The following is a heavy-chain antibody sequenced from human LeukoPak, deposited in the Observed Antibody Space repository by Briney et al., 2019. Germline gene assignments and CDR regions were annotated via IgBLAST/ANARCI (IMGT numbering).Heavy chain of an antibody. CDR1: GYSISSGYY. Sequence: SETLSLTCAVSGYSISSGYYWGWIRQPPGKGLEWIGSIYHSGSTYYNPSLKSRVTISVDTSKNQFSLKLSSVTAADTAVYYCARWYGSGSYYPGDWFDPWGQGTLVTVSS. D-gene: IGHD3-10*01. J-gene: IGHJ5*02. CDR3: ARWYGSGSYYPGDWFDP. V-gene: IGHV4-38-2*01. CDR2: IYHSGST.